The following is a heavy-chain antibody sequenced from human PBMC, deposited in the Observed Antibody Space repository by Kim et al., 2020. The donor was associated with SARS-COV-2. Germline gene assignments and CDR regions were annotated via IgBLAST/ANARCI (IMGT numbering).Heavy chain of an antibody. CDR2: IGTAGDT. CDR3: ARGRMSYYYDSSGYYSYYFGY. J-gene: IGHJ4*01. Sequence: AGSLRLSCAASGFTFSSYDMHWVRQATGKGLEWVSAIGTAGDTYYPGSVKGRVTISRENATKSSYLQMNSLRAGDTAVYYCARGRMSYYYDSSGYYSYYFGYWGHGTLVTVSS. V-gene: IGHV3-13*04. CDR1: GFTFSSYD. D-gene: IGHD3-22*01.